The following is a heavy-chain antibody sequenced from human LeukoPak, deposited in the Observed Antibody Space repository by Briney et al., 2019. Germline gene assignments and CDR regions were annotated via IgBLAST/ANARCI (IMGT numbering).Heavy chain of an antibody. CDR3: TRARVPGVVIPVDY. CDR2: IRSKAYGGTT. Sequence: GGSLRLSCAASGFTFSSNAMTWVRQAPGKGLEWVGFIRSKAYGGTTEYAASVKGRFTISRDDYKSIAYLQMNSLKTEDTAVYYCTRARVPGVVIPVDYWGQGTLVTVSS. J-gene: IGHJ4*02. CDR1: GFTFSSNA. V-gene: IGHV3-49*04. D-gene: IGHD3-3*01.